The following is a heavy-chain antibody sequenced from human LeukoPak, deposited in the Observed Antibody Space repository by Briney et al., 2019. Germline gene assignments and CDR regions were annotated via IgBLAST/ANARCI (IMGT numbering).Heavy chain of an antibody. CDR1: GFTVSSNY. Sequence: GGSLRLSCAASGFTVSSNYMSWVRQAPGKGLEWVSVIYSGGSTYYADSVKGRFTISRDNSMNTLYLQMNSLRAEDTAVYYCARTSLGATYYYDSSGDYWGQGTLVTVSS. V-gene: IGHV3-66*01. D-gene: IGHD3-22*01. CDR3: ARTSLGATYYYDSSGDY. J-gene: IGHJ4*02. CDR2: IYSGGST.